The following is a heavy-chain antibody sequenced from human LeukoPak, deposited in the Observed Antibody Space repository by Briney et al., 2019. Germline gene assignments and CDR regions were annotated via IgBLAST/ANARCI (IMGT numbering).Heavy chain of an antibody. V-gene: IGHV1-18*01. D-gene: IGHD3-10*01. J-gene: IGHJ4*02. CDR1: GYTFTSYG. CDR3: ARDYGSGSYYTRSFDY. CDR2: ISAYNGNT. Sequence: GASVKVSCKASGYTFTSYGISWVRQAPGQGREWMGWISAYNGNTNYAQKLQGRVTMTTDTSTSTAYMELRSLRSDDTAVYYCARDYGSGSYYTRSFDYWGQGTLVTVSS.